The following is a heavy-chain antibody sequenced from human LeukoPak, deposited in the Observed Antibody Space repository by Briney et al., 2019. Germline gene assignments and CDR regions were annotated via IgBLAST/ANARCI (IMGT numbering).Heavy chain of an antibody. CDR3: ARHDMDVAGGGLDYFDY. D-gene: IGHD1-26*01. J-gene: IGHJ4*02. CDR1: GGSISRYY. CDR2: IYYSGST. Sequence: PSETLSLTCTVSGGSISRYYWSWIRQPPGKGLEWIAYIYYSGSTSYNPSLKSRVTISVDTSKNQFSLKVNSVTAADTAVYYCARHDMDVAGGGLDYFDYWGQGTLVTVSS. V-gene: IGHV4-59*08.